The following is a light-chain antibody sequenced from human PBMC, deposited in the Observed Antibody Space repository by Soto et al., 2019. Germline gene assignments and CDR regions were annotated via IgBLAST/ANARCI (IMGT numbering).Light chain of an antibody. CDR1: QSVSSTY. CDR2: GAS. Sequence: EFVLTQSPGTLSLSPGDIATIVCRASQSVSSTYLAWYRHKPGQAPRLIIYGASSRAAGIPDRFSGSGSGTDFTLTISRLEPEDVAVYYCHQYGSSRHTFGQGTKVDIK. J-gene: IGKJ2*01. CDR3: HQYGSSRHT. V-gene: IGKV3-20*01.